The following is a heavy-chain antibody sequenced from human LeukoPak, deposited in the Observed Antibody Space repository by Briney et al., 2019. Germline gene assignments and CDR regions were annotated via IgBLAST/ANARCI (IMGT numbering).Heavy chain of an antibody. Sequence: SETLSLTCALSGGSISNYYWNWTRQPPGKGLEWIGYMFYTGTGNYNPSLKSRVTISVDTSKSQVSLKLTSVTAADTAVYYCATNLPGYSYGYWVAWGQGTLVTVSS. CDR3: ATNLPGYSYGYWVA. CDR2: MFYTGTG. D-gene: IGHD5-18*01. V-gene: IGHV4-59*01. CDR1: GGSISNYY. J-gene: IGHJ5*02.